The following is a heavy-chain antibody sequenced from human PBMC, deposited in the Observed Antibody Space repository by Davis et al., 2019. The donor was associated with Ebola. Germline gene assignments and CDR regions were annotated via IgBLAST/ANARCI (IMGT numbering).Heavy chain of an antibody. CDR2: ISAYNGNT. J-gene: IGHJ3*02. V-gene: IGHV1-18*04. CDR1: GYTFTSYG. CDR3: ARTSIVGTTTTASDI. D-gene: IGHD1-26*01. Sequence: AASVKVSCKASGYTFTSYGISWVRQAPGQGLEWMGWISAYNGNTNYAQKLQGRVTMTTDTSTGTAYMELRSLRSDDTAVYFCARTSIVGTTTTASDIWGQGTNVTVSS.